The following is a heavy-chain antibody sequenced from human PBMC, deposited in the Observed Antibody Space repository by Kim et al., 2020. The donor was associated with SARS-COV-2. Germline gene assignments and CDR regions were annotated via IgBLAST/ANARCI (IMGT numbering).Heavy chain of an antibody. V-gene: IGHV3-23*01. J-gene: IGHJ4*02. CDR3: AKDRGLHSTTFDY. Sequence: YADSVKGRFTISRDNSKNTLYLQMNSLRAEDTAVYYCAKDRGLHSTTFDYWGQGTLVTVSS. D-gene: IGHD4-4*01.